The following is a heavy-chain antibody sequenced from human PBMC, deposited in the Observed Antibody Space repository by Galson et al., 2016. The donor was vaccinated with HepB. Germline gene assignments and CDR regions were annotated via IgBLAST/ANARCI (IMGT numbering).Heavy chain of an antibody. CDR3: AREASSRDPYFDY. CDR1: GYTFTGYY. Sequence: SVKVSCKASGYTFTGYYIHWVRQAPGQGLEWMGWLNPNSADTNFAQKFQGRVRMTRDKSLTTAYMELNWLKSDDAAVYYCAREASSRDPYFDYWGQGTLVTVSS. V-gene: IGHV1-2*02. CDR2: LNPNSADT. J-gene: IGHJ4*02. D-gene: IGHD3-10*01.